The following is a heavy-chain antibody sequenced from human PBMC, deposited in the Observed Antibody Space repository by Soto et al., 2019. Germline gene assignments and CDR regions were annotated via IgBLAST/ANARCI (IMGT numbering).Heavy chain of an antibody. J-gene: IGHJ4*02. CDR1: GVSIISSSYY. Sequence: SETLSLTCTVSGVSIISSSYYWVLIRQPPGKGLEWIGSIYYSGSTYYNPSLKSRVTISVDTSKNQFSLKLRSVTAADTAVYYCATFWGRGELLPYFDYRGPGLMVTVFS. V-gene: IGHV4-39*01. CDR3: ATFWGRGELLPYFDY. D-gene: IGHD1-26*01. CDR2: IYYSGST.